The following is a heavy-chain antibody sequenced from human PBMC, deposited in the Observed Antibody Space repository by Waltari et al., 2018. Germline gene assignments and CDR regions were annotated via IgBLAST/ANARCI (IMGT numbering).Heavy chain of an antibody. J-gene: IGHJ6*02. D-gene: IGHD3-3*01. CDR3: ARCPYYDFWSGYFDGMDV. V-gene: IGHV1-8*01. CDR1: GYTFTSYD. CDR2: MNPNSGNT. Sequence: QVQLVQSGAEVKKPGASVKVSCKASGYTFTSYDINWVRQATGQGLEWMGWMNPNSGNTGYAQKFQGRVTMTRNTSISTAYMELSSLRSEDTAVYYCARCPYYDFWSGYFDGMDVWGQGTTVTVSS.